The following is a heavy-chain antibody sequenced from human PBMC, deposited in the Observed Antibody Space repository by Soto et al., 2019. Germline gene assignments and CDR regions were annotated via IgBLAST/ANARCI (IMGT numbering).Heavy chain of an antibody. V-gene: IGHV3-23*01. CDR2: ISGGGGST. CDR1: GFTFNTYA. Sequence: GGSLRLSCAASGFTFNTYAMSWVRQAPGKGLEWVSTISGGGGSTYYAASVKGRFTISRDNSKNTLYLQMNSLRAEDTAVYYCAKDPFSRTSAPYFDYWGQGPLVT. CDR3: AKDPFSRTSAPYFDY. J-gene: IGHJ4*02.